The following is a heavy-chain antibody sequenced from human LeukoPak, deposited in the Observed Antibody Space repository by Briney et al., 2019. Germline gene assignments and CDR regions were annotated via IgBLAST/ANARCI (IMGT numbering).Heavy chain of an antibody. Sequence: GGSLRLSCAASGFTFSRYWMSWVRQAPGKGLEWVACIKQDGNEKYYVDSVKGRFTISRDNAKNSLYLQMNSLRAEDTAVYYCARSAYYYDSDSGSYWGQGTLVTVPS. J-gene: IGHJ4*02. CDR2: IKQDGNEK. D-gene: IGHD3-10*01. CDR3: ARSAYYYDSDSGSY. CDR1: GFTFSRYW. V-gene: IGHV3-7*04.